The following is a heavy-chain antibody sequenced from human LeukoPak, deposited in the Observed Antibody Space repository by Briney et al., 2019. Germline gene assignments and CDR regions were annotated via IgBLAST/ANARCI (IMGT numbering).Heavy chain of an antibody. CDR1: GFTVSSYY. Sequence: PGGSLRLSCAASGFTVSSYYMNWVRQAPGKELEWVSVIYTGGGRYYADSVKGRFTISRDNAKNSLYLQMNSLRAEDTAVYYCARNKKGDRYTYGHDYWGQGTLVTVSS. J-gene: IGHJ4*02. D-gene: IGHD5-18*01. CDR3: ARNKKGDRYTYGHDY. V-gene: IGHV3-53*01. CDR2: IYTGGGR.